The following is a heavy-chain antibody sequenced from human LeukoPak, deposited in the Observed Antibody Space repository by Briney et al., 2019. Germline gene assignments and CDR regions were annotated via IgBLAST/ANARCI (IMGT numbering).Heavy chain of an antibody. V-gene: IGHV3-30*02. CDR3: ARDWHPPIESRGSYWYFDF. Sequence: GGSLRLSCAASGFTFSSYGMHWVRQAPGKGLEWVAFIRYDGSNKYYADSVKGRFTISRDNSKNTLYLQMNSLRAEDTAVYYCARDWHPPIESRGSYWYFDFWGRGTLVTVSS. CDR1: GFTFSSYG. J-gene: IGHJ2*01. D-gene: IGHD3-16*01. CDR2: IRYDGSNK.